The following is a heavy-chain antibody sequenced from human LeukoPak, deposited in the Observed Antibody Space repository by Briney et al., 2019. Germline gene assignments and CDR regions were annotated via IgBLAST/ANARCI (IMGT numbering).Heavy chain of an antibody. CDR2: ISGDGGST. Sequence: GGSLRLSCAASGFTFDDYAMHWVCQAPGKGLEWVSLISGDGGSTYYADSVKGRFTISRDNSKNSLYLQMNSLRTGDTALYYCAEAPIRGSLFQHWGQGTLVTVSS. J-gene: IGHJ1*01. D-gene: IGHD6-6*01. CDR1: GFTFDDYA. V-gene: IGHV3-43*02. CDR3: AEAPIRGSLFQH.